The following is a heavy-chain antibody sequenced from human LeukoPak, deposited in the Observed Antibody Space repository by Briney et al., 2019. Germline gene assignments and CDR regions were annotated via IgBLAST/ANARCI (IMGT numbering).Heavy chain of an antibody. D-gene: IGHD3-22*01. V-gene: IGHV4-4*09. CDR2: IYTSGST. Sequence: SETLSLICTVSDGSINDYYWTWIRQPPGKGLEWIGYIYTSGSTNYNPSLKSRVTISVDTSKNQFSLKLSSVTAADTAVYYCARWGYYDSSGYYYADNWFDPWGQGTLVTVSS. CDR3: ARWGYYDSSGYYYADNWFDP. J-gene: IGHJ5*02. CDR1: DGSINDYY.